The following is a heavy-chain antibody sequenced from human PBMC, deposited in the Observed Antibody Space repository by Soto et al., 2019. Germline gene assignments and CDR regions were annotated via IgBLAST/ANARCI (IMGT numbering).Heavy chain of an antibody. V-gene: IGHV3-23*01. CDR2: VTGSGGQI. Sequence: PGGSLRLSCAASGFTISTYAMTWVRQAPGKGLECVSGVTGSGGQIHYADSVKGRFTISKDNSKNTLYLQMSSLREEDTALYYCAKDAVYKDGLWLMDSWGQGTLVTVS. CDR3: AKDAVYKDGLWLMDS. CDR1: GFTISTYA. D-gene: IGHD2-21*01. J-gene: IGHJ5*02.